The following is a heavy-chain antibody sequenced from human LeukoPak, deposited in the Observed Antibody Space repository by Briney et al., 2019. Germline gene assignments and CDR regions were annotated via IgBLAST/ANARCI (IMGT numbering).Heavy chain of an antibody. Sequence: GGSLRLSCAASGFTFSSYAMSWVRQAPGRGLEWVSAISGSGGSTYYADSVKGRFTISRDNSKNTLYLQMNSLRAEDTAVYYCATDATYDSSGYYLIDAFDIWGQGTMVTVSS. J-gene: IGHJ3*02. D-gene: IGHD3-22*01. CDR1: GFTFSSYA. V-gene: IGHV3-23*01. CDR3: ATDATYDSSGYYLIDAFDI. CDR2: ISGSGGST.